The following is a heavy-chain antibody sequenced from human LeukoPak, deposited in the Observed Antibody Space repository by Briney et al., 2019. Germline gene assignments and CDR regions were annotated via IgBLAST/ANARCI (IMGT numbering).Heavy chain of an antibody. J-gene: IGHJ4*02. V-gene: IGHV1-2*02. D-gene: IGHD1-1*01. CDR3: TRGRQLGGTEFDS. Sequence: ASVKVSCKASGYTLNAYFIHWVRQAPGQGLKCMGWINPNSGVTHYAQKFQGRVNMPRHTSISPAYMARYRLKSAEQAFYCCTRGRQLGGTEFDSWGQGTMVTVSS. CDR2: INPNSGVT. CDR1: GYTLNAYF.